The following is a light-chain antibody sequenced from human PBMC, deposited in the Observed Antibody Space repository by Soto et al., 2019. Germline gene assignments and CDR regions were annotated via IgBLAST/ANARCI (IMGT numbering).Light chain of an antibody. CDR1: PSVTNF. CDR2: GAS. V-gene: IGKV3-11*01. Sequence: EIVLTQSPGTLSLSPGERATLSCRASPSVTNFLAWYQQKPGQAPRLLIYGASTRVTGIPARFSGSGSGTDFTLTISSLEPEDFAVYYCQQRSNWPPITFGQGTRLEIK. J-gene: IGKJ5*01. CDR3: QQRSNWPPIT.